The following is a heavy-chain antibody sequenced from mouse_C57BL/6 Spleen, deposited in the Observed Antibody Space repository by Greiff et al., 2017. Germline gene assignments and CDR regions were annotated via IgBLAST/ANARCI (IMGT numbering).Heavy chain of an antibody. D-gene: IGHD1-1*01. CDR3: AREGSFFDY. Sequence: QVQLQQPGAELVRPGSSVKLSCKASGYTFTSYWMDWVKQRPGQGLEWIGNIYPSDSGTHYNQKFKDKATLTVDKSSSTAYMQLSSLTSEDSAVXYCAREGSFFDYWGKGTTVTVSS. CDR2: IYPSDSGT. CDR1: GYTFTSYW. J-gene: IGHJ2*01. V-gene: IGHV1-61*01.